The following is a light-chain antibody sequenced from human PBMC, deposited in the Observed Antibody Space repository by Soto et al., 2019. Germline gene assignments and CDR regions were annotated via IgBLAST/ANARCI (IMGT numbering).Light chain of an antibody. CDR3: TSYSGSRSLVV. V-gene: IGLV2-14*01. CDR1: SSDVGAYNY. CDR2: EVA. Sequence: SALTQPASVSGSDGQSITLSCTGTSSDVGAYNYVSWYQQRPGKAPRLMIYEVANRPSGVSNRFSGSKSGNTASLTISGLQGDDEADYYCTSYSGSRSLVVFGTGTKLTVL. J-gene: IGLJ1*01.